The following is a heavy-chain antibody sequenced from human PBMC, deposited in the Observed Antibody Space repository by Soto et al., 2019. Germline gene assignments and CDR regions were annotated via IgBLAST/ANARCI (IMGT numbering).Heavy chain of an antibody. Sequence: GGSLRLSCAASGFTFSTYSMNWVRQAPGKGLEWVSSISSSSNYIYYADSVKGRFTTSRDNAKNSLFLQMNSLRAEDTAVYYCARDGVRYCSGGSCNSADYWGQGTLVTVSS. CDR1: GFTFSTYS. V-gene: IGHV3-21*01. CDR2: ISSSSNYI. D-gene: IGHD2-15*01. J-gene: IGHJ4*02. CDR3: ARDGVRYCSGGSCNSADY.